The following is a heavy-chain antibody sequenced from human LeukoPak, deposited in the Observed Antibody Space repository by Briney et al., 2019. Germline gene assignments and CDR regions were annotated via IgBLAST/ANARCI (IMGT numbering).Heavy chain of an antibody. CDR3: ARDNWKYYFDY. CDR2: INPNSGGT. CDR1: GYTFTGYY. J-gene: IGHJ4*02. V-gene: IGHV1-2*04. D-gene: IGHD1-20*01. Sequence: ASVKVSCKASGYTFTGYYMHWVRQAPGQGLEWMGWINPNSGGTNYAQKFQGWVTMTRDTSISTAYMELSRLRPDDTAVYYCARDNWKYYFDYWGQGTLVTVSS.